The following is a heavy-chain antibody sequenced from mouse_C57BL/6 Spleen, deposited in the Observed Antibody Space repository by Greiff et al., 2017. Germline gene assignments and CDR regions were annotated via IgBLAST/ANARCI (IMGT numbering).Heavy chain of an antibody. CDR2: IDPSDSYT. D-gene: IGHD1-1*01. Sequence: QVQLQQPGAELVKPGASVKLSCKASGYTFTSYWMQWVKQRPGQGLEWIGEIDPSDSYTNYNQKFKGKATLTVDTSSSTAYMQLSSLTSEDSAVYYCARRGITTVVAPYYAMDYWGQGTSVTVSS. CDR1: GYTFTSYW. V-gene: IGHV1-50*01. J-gene: IGHJ4*01. CDR3: ARRGITTVVAPYYAMDY.